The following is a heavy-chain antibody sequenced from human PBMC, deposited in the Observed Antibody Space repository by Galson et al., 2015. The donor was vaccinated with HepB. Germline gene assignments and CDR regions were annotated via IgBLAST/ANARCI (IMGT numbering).Heavy chain of an antibody. CDR2: IVVGSGNT. CDR3: ATDSSPYYYDTSGNFGYFDL. D-gene: IGHD3-22*01. J-gene: IGHJ2*01. CDR1: GFIFSSSA. Sequence: SVKVSCKASGFIFSSSAVQWVRQARGQRLEWIGWIVVGSGNTNYAQKFQERVTITRDMSTNTAYMELSSLRSEDTAVYYCATDSSPYYYDTSGNFGYFDLWGRGTLVTVSS. V-gene: IGHV1-58*01.